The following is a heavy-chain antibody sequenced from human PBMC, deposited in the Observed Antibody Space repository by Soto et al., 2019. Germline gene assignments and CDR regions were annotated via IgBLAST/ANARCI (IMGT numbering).Heavy chain of an antibody. D-gene: IGHD2-15*01. CDR1: GFTFSSYA. CDR3: AKDRYACSGGSCYYDY. V-gene: IGHV3-23*01. CDR2: ISGSGGST. Sequence: EVQLLESGGDLVQPGGSLRLSCAASGFTFSSYAMSWVRQAPGKGLEWVSAISGSGGSTYYADSVKGRFTISRDNSKNTLYLQMNSLRAEDTAVYYCAKDRYACSGGSCYYDYWGQGTLVTVSS. J-gene: IGHJ4*02.